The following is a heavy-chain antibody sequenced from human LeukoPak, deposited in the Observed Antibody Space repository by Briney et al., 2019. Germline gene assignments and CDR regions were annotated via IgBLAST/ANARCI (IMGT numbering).Heavy chain of an antibody. CDR1: GFTFDDYA. J-gene: IGHJ6*04. CDR3: AELGITMIGGV. D-gene: IGHD3-10*02. Sequence: GGSLRLSCAASGFTFDDYAMHWVRQAPGKGLEWVSLISWDGGSTYYADSVKGRFTISRDSSKNSLYLQMNSLRAEDTALYYCAELGITMIGGVWGKGTTVTISS. V-gene: IGHV3-43D*03. CDR2: ISWDGGST.